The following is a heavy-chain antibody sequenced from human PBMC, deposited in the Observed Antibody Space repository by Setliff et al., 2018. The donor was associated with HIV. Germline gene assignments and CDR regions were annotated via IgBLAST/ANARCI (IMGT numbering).Heavy chain of an antibody. CDR2: INPNSGGT. CDR3: ARVRGSISWFDP. D-gene: IGHD1-20*01. Sequence: ASVKVSCKASGYTFTGYYMHWVRQAPGQGLEWMGWINPNSGGTNYAQKFQGRVTMTKDTSISTAYMELSRLRSDDTAVYYCARVRGSISWFDPWGQGTQVTVSS. CDR1: GYTFTGYY. V-gene: IGHV1-2*02. J-gene: IGHJ5*02.